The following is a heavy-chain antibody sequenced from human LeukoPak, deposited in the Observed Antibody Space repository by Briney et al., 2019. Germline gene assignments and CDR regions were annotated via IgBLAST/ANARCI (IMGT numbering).Heavy chain of an antibody. Sequence: SETLSLTCTVSGGSVSSTEFSWGWIRQPPGKGLQWVGNLYYSGSTSYHPSLNSRVTMSVDTSKNQFSLKMTSVTAADTAVYPCGGLSKGRYFDYIFDYWGQGSLVTVSS. D-gene: IGHD3-9*01. CDR3: GGLSKGRYFDYIFDY. CDR1: GGSVSSTEFS. CDR2: LYYSGST. J-gene: IGHJ4*02. V-gene: IGHV4-39*01.